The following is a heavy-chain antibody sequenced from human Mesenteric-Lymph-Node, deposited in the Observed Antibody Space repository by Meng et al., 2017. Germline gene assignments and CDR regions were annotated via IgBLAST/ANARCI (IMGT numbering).Heavy chain of an antibody. CDR1: GYTFSRYS. CDR2: INTDTGKP. CDR3: ARDRGSSGWSNWFDP. J-gene: IGHJ5*02. Sequence: QVQLVQSGSGLKKPGASVKVSCEASGYTFSRYSMHWVRQAPGQGLEWMGWINTDTGKPTYAQGFTGRFVFSLDTSVRAAYLQISSLKAEDTAVYYCARDRGSSGWSNWFDPWGQGTLVTVSS. D-gene: IGHD6-13*01. V-gene: IGHV7-4-1*02.